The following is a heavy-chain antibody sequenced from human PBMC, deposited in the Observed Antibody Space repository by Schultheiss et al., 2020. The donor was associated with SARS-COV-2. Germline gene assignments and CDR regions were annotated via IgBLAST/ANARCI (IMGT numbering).Heavy chain of an antibody. J-gene: IGHJ3*02. CDR3: ARILAYYYGSGSSNDAFDI. D-gene: IGHD3-10*01. V-gene: IGHV2-5*02. Sequence: SGPTLVKPTQTLTLTCTFSGFSLDTGGVAVGWIRQPPGKALEWLALIYWDDDKRYSPSLKSRLTITKDTSKNQVVLTMTNMDPVDTATYYCARILAYYYGSGSSNDAFDIWGQGTMVTVSS. CDR1: GFSLDTGGVA. CDR2: IYWDDDK.